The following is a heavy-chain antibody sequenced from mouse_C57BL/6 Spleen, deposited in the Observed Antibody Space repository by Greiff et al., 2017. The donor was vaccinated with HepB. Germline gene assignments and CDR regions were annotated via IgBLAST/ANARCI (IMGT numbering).Heavy chain of an antibody. D-gene: IGHD2-4*01. V-gene: IGHV1-55*01. Sequence: QVQLKQPGAELVKPGASVKMSCKASGYTFTSYWITWVKQRPGQGLEWIGDIYPGSGSTNYNEKFKSKATLTVDTSSSTAYMQLSSLTSEDSAVYYCARQGIYYDYYFDYWGQGTTLTVSS. CDR2: IYPGSGST. J-gene: IGHJ2*01. CDR3: ARQGIYYDYYFDY. CDR1: GYTFTSYW.